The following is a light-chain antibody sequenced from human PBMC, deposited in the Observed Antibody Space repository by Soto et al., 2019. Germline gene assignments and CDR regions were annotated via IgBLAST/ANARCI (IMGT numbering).Light chain of an antibody. J-gene: IGKJ2*01. Sequence: DIQLTQSPSSLSASVGDRVTITCRASQSISSYLSWYLQKPGKAPKLLIYAASSLQSGVPSRFSGSGSATEFTLTIISLQREDFGAFYCLQTYTSPNTFGQGTTLEI. V-gene: IGKV1-39*01. CDR2: AAS. CDR3: LQTYTSPNT. CDR1: QSISSY.